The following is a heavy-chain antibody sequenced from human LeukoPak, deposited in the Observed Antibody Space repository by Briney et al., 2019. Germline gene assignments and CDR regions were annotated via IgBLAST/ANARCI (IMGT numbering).Heavy chain of an antibody. Sequence: ASVKVSCKASGGTFSNYAINWVRQAPGQGLEWMGGIIPIFGTANYAQKFQGRVTITADESTSTAYMELSSLRSEDTAVYYCARVNRVHFEYSIPQIPYYFDYWGQGTLVTVSS. CDR2: IIPIFGTA. J-gene: IGHJ4*02. V-gene: IGHV1-69*13. CDR3: ARVNRVHFEYSIPQIPYYFDY. D-gene: IGHD6-6*01. CDR1: GGTFSNYA.